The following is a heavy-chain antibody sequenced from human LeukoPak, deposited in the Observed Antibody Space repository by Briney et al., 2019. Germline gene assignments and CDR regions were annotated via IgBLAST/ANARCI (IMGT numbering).Heavy chain of an antibody. Sequence: PGGSLRLSCAASGFTFSNYAMSWVHQAPGKGLEWVSTITGSGGNTYYADSVKGRFTISRDNSKNTLYLQMNSLRAEDTAVYYCARKYCSGGSCYFDYWGQGTLVTVSS. CDR2: ITGSGGNT. CDR1: GFTFSNYA. J-gene: IGHJ4*02. CDR3: ARKYCSGGSCYFDY. V-gene: IGHV3-23*01. D-gene: IGHD2-15*01.